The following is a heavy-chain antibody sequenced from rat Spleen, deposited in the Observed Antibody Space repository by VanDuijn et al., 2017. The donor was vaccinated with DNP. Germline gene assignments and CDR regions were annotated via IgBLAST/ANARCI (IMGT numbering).Heavy chain of an antibody. D-gene: IGHD1-11*01. CDR3: ARRYGGYSGYFDY. J-gene: IGHJ2*01. V-gene: IGHV5-7*01. CDR1: GFTFRDYY. CDR2: ITYDGGST. Sequence: EVQLVESGGGLVQPGRSLKLSCAASGFTFRDYYMAWVRQAPAKGLEWVAYITYDGGSTYNGDSVKGRFTISRDNAKSTLYLQMDSLRSEETATYYCARRYGGYSGYFDYWGQGV.